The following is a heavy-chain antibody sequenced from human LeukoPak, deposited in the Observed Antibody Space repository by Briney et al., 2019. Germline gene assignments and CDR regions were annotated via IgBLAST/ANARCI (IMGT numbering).Heavy chain of an antibody. CDR2: ISSSTSYI. Sequence: PSGTLSLTCAVSGGSISSSNWWSWVRQAPGKGLEWVSSISSSTSYIYYADSVKGRFTISRDNAKNSLYLQMNSLRAEDTAVYYCARAYGDYVRVFDYWGQGTLVTVSS. CDR1: GGSISSSN. V-gene: IGHV3-21*01. CDR3: ARAYGDYVRVFDY. J-gene: IGHJ4*02. D-gene: IGHD4-17*01.